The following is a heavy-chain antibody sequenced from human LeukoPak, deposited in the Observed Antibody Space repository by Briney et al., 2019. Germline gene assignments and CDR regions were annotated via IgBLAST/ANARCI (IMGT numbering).Heavy chain of an antibody. CDR2: ISYDGSNK. CDR3: AKDFVDTAMAGIDY. V-gene: IGHV3-30-3*01. J-gene: IGHJ4*02. D-gene: IGHD5-18*01. Sequence: GGSLRLSCAASGFTFSTYAMHWVRQAPGKELEWMAVISYDGSNKYYADSVKGRFTISRDNSKNTLYLQMNSLRAEDTAVYYCAKDFVDTAMAGIDYWGQGTLVTVSS. CDR1: GFTFSTYA.